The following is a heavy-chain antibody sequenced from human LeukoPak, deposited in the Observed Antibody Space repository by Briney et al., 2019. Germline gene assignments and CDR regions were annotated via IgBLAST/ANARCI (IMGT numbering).Heavy chain of an antibody. CDR3: AAVDILTGYLYGMDV. CDR2: IVVGSGNT. V-gene: IGHV1-58*02. J-gene: IGHJ6*02. Sequence: GTSVKVSCKASGFTFTSSAMQWLRQARGQRPEWIGWIVVGSGNTNYAQKFQEGVTITRDMSTSTAYMELSSLRSEDTAVYYCAAVDILTGYLYGMDVWGQGTTVTVSS. CDR1: GFTFTSSA. D-gene: IGHD3-9*01.